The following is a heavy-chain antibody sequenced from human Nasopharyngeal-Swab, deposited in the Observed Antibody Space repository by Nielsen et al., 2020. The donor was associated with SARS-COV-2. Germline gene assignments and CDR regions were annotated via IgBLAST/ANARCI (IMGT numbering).Heavy chain of an antibody. Sequence: GESLKISCAASGFTFSSYSMNWVRQAPGKGLEWVSSISSSSSYIYYADSVKGRFTISRDNAKNSLYLQMNSLRAEDTAVYYFAGFFFFFWGVSPDFSFYFLCLWTIFTVSS. CDR1: GFTFSSYS. J-gene: IGHJ3*01. CDR2: ISSSSSYI. V-gene: IGHV3-21*01. CDR3: AGFFFFFWGVSPDFSFYF. D-gene: IGHD3-3*01.